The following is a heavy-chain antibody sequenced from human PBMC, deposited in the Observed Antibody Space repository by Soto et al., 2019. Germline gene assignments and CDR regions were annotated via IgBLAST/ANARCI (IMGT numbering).Heavy chain of an antibody. CDR1: GGSISSGDYY. Sequence: SETLSLTCTVSGGSISSGDYYWSWIRQPPGKGLEWIGYIYYSGSTYYNPSLRSRVSISMDMSKNQLSLKLSSVTAADTAVYYCARGGSSDWQVAFDIWGQGTMVTVSS. J-gene: IGHJ3*02. CDR2: IYYSGST. D-gene: IGHD2-21*01. CDR3: ARGGSSDWQVAFDI. V-gene: IGHV4-30-4*01.